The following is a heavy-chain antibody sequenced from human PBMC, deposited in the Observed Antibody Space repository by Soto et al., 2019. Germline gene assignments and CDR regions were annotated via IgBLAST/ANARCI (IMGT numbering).Heavy chain of an antibody. CDR2: ISSNGGST. CDR1: GFTFSCYA. CDR3: ARALGYAFDI. Sequence: GGALRLSCAASGFTFSCYAMHWVRQAPGKGLEYVSAISSNGGSTYYANSVKGRFTISRDNSKNTLYLQMGSLRAEDMAVYYCARALGYAFDIWGQETMVTVSS. V-gene: IGHV3-64*01. J-gene: IGHJ3*02. D-gene: IGHD7-27*01.